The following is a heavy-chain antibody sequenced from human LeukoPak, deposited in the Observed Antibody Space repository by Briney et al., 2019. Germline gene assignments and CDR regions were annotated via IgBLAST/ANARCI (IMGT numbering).Heavy chain of an antibody. CDR1: GFNFGNYW. CDR3: ARRGGYNFRYFGD. D-gene: IGHD5-24*01. V-gene: IGHV5-51*01. Sequence: GESLMSSCKGSGFNFGNYWIGWVRQMPGKGLEWMGIVYPGDSNTRYSPSFQGRVTMSVDKSNSTAYLQWSTLRASDTAMYYCARRGGYNFRYFGDWGQGTLLTVSS. CDR2: VYPGDSNT. J-gene: IGHJ1*01.